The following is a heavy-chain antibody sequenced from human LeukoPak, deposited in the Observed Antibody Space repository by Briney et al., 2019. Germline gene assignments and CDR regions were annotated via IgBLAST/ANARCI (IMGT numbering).Heavy chain of an antibody. D-gene: IGHD3-22*01. V-gene: IGHV6-1*01. CDR3: ARGSGSYYDSSGYYKSFDY. CDR2: TYYRSKWYS. CDR1: GDSVSSNSAA. Sequence: SQTLSLTCAISGDSVSSNSAAWNWIRQSPSRGLEWLGRTYYRSKWYSDYAVSVKSRITINPDTSKNQFSLQLNSVTPEDTAVYYCARGSGSYYDSSGYYKSFDYWGQGTLVTVSS. J-gene: IGHJ4*02.